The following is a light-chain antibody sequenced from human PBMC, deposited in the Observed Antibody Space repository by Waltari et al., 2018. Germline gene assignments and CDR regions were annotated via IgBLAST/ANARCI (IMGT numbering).Light chain of an antibody. CDR2: WAS. CDR3: QQYYTIPIT. J-gene: IGKJ5*01. V-gene: IGKV4-1*01. CDR1: QNILYSSNNKNY. Sequence: DTVMTQSPNSLAVSLGERATINCKSSQNILYSSNNKNYLAWYQQKPGQPPKLLLYWASTRASGVPARFSGSGFGTDFTLTISSLRTEDVAVYYCQQYYTIPITFGQGTRLEIK.